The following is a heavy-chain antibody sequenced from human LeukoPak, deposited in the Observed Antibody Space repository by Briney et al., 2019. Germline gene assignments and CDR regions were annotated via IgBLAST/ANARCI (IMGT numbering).Heavy chain of an antibody. CDR1: GGSISSSNW. J-gene: IGHJ2*01. Sequence: PSETLSLTCAVSGGSISSSNWWSWVRQPPGKGLEWIGYIYYSGSTNYNPSLKSRVTISVDTSKNQFSLKLSSVTAADTAVYYCARHGTYGLALYWYFDLWGRGTLVTVSS. D-gene: IGHD3-10*01. V-gene: IGHV4-59*08. CDR2: IYYSGST. CDR3: ARHGTYGLALYWYFDL.